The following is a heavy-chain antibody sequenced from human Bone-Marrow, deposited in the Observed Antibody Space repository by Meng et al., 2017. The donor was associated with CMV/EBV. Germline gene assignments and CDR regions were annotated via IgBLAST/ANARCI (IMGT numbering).Heavy chain of an antibody. D-gene: IGHD2-2*01. Sequence: SVKVSCKASGGTFSSYTISWVRQAPGQGLEWMGRIIPILGIANYAQKFQGRVTITADKSTSTAYMELSSLRSEDTAVYCCARERVYCSSTSCYLSYFDYWGQGTLVTFSS. CDR2: IIPILGIA. V-gene: IGHV1-69*04. J-gene: IGHJ4*02. CDR3: ARERVYCSSTSCYLSYFDY. CDR1: GGTFSSYT.